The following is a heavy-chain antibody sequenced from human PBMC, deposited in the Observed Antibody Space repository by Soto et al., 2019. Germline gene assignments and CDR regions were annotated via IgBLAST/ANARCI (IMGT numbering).Heavy chain of an antibody. CDR2: IYYSGST. CDR3: ARMTTVTTAHDY. V-gene: IGHV4-30-4*01. Sequence: QVQLQESGPGLVKPSQTLSLTCTVSGGSISSGDYYWSWIRQPPGKGLEWIGYIYYSGSTYYNPSLKSRXXIXVXXSKNQFSLKLSSVTAADTAVYYCARMTTVTTAHDYWGQGTLVTVSS. CDR1: GGSISSGDYY. J-gene: IGHJ4*02. D-gene: IGHD4-17*01.